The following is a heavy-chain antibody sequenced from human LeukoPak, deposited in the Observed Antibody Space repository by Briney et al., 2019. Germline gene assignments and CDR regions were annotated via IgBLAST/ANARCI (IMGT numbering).Heavy chain of an antibody. CDR3: AREYSSSSDY. Sequence: GASVKVSCKASGKIFTSYHTQWVRQAPGQGLEWMGRINPNSGGTNYAQKFQGRVTMTRDTSISTAYMELSRLRSDDTAVYYCAREYSSSSDYWGQGTLVTVSS. D-gene: IGHD6-6*01. CDR2: INPNSGGT. CDR1: GKIFTSYH. V-gene: IGHV1-2*06. J-gene: IGHJ4*02.